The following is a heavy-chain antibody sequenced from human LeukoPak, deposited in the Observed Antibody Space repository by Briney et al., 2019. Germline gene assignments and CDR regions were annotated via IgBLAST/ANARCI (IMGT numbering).Heavy chain of an antibody. CDR2: INPNNGGT. CDR3: ARDTTAAAVNYYYYYYMDV. V-gene: IGHV1-2*02. J-gene: IGHJ6*03. D-gene: IGHD6-13*01. Sequence: VASVKVSCKASGYTFTGYYMHWVRQAPGQGLEWMGWINPNNGGTNYAQKFQGRVTMTRDTSISTAYMELSRLRSDDTAVYYCARDTTAAAVNYYYYYYMDVWGKGTTVTVSS. CDR1: GYTFTGYY.